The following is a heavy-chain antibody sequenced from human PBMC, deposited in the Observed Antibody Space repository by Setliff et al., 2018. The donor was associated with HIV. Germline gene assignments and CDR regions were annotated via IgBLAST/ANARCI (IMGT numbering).Heavy chain of an antibody. J-gene: IGHJ4*02. CDR2: IYTSGNT. D-gene: IGHD6-13*01. V-gene: IGHV4-4*07. Sequence: SETLSLTCTVSGGSISSYYWSWIRQPAGKGLEWIGRIYTSGNTNYNPSLKSLRSRVTMSVDTSKNQFSLKLSSVTAADTAVYYCARESPSSSWFYFDFWGQGTLVTVSS. CDR1: GGSISSYY. CDR3: ARESPSSSWFYFDF.